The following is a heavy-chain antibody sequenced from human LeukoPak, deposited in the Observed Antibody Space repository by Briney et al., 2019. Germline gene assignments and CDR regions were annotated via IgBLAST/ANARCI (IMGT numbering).Heavy chain of an antibody. CDR3: ARKGGRRFLEWLSPGGYYGMDV. CDR1: GYTFTSYD. Sequence: GASVKVSCKASGYTFTSYDINWVRQATGQGLEWMGWMNPNIGITGYAQKFQGRVTMTRNTSISTAYMELSSLRSEDTAVYYCARKGGRRFLEWLSPGGYYGMDVWGQGTTVTVSS. V-gene: IGHV1-8*01. J-gene: IGHJ6*02. CDR2: MNPNIGIT. D-gene: IGHD3-3*01.